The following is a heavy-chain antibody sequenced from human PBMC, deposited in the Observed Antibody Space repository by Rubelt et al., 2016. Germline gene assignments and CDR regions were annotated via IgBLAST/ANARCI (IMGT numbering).Heavy chain of an antibody. J-gene: IGHJ4*02. Sequence: QVQLVESGGGVVQPGRSLRLSCSASGFSFSSSGMHWVRQAPGKGLEWVAVIWSDGSNKYYADSVKGRFTLSRDNSKNTLYLQMNSLRAEDTSVYYSARDFGSSPFDYWGQGTLVTVS. V-gene: IGHV3-33*01. CDR2: IWSDGSNK. CDR3: ARDFGSSPFDY. CDR1: GFSFSSSG. D-gene: IGHD1-26*01.